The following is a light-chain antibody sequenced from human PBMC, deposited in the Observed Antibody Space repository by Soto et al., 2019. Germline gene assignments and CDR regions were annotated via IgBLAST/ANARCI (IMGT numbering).Light chain of an antibody. CDR3: QSYYSSRSGVV. V-gene: IGLV1-40*01. J-gene: IGLJ2*01. CDR1: SSNIGAGYD. Sequence: QSVLTQPPSVSGAPGQRVTISCTGSSSNIGAGYDVHWYQQLPGTAPKLLIYGNSNRPSGVPDRFSGSKSGTSASLAITGVQAEDEADYYCQSYYSSRSGVVFGGGTKLTVL. CDR2: GNS.